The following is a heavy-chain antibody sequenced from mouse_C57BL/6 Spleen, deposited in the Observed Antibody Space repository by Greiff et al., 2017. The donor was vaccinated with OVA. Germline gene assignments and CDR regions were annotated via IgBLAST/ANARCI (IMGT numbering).Heavy chain of an antibody. Sequence: VQLQQSGPELVKPGASVKISCKASGYSFTGYYMNWVKQSPEKSLEWIGEINPSTGGTTYNQKFKAKATLTVDKSSSTAYMQLKSLTSEDSAVYYCARSLAFDYWGQGTTLTVSS. CDR1: GYSFTGYY. D-gene: IGHD1-1*01. CDR2: INPSTGGT. J-gene: IGHJ2*01. V-gene: IGHV1-42*01. CDR3: ARSLAFDY.